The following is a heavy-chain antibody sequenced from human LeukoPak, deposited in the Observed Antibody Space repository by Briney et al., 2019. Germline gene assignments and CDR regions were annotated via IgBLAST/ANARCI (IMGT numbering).Heavy chain of an antibody. CDR3: ACGYSYGYLGY. J-gene: IGHJ4*02. Sequence: PSETLSLTCTVSGGSISSGGYYWSWIRQPPGKGLEWIGYIYYSGSTNYNPSLKSRVTISVDTSKNQFSLKLSSVTAADTAVYYCACGYSYGYLGYWGQGTLVTVSS. V-gene: IGHV4-61*08. CDR2: IYYSGST. CDR1: GGSISSGGYY. D-gene: IGHD5-18*01.